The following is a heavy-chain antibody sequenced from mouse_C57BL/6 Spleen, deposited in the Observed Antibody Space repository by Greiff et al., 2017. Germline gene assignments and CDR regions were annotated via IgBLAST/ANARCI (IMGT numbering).Heavy chain of an antibody. CDR2: INYDGSST. Sequence: EVQLVESEGGLVQPGSSMKLSCTASGFTFSDYYMAWVRQVPEKGLEWVANINYDGSSTYYLDSLKSRFIISRDNAKNILYLQLSSLKSEDTATYYCARVDYYGSSLFDYWGQGTTLTVSS. J-gene: IGHJ2*01. V-gene: IGHV5-16*01. CDR3: ARVDYYGSSLFDY. D-gene: IGHD1-1*01. CDR1: GFTFSDYY.